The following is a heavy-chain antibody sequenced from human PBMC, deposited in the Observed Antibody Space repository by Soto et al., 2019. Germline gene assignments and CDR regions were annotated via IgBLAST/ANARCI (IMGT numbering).Heavy chain of an antibody. J-gene: IGHJ5*02. CDR3: ARGRFRRTWFDP. CDR2: MSPDSGNT. V-gene: IGHV1-8*01. D-gene: IGHD3-16*01. CDR1: GYTFTNYD. Sequence: QVQLVQSGAEVKKPGASVKVSCKASGYTFTNYDIHWVRQATGQGLEWMGWMSPDSGNTGQSKQFQGRVTMTRDTSIRTAYMEMSSLRSEDTAVYYCARGRFRRTWFDPWGQGTLVTVSS.